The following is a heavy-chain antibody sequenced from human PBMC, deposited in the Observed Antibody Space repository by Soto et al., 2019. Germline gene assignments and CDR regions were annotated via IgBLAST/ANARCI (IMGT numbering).Heavy chain of an antibody. Sequence: VQLVQSGGEVKKPGASVKVSCKASGYTFRSYGITWVRQAPGQGLEWMGWISAYDGDTNYAQKIQGRVTMTTDSPPSTADLELRGPTADETAVCYCARERGGTTVPEDYYGMDVWGQGTRVTVSS. D-gene: IGHD3-16*01. CDR3: ARERGGTTVPEDYYGMDV. V-gene: IGHV1-18*01. J-gene: IGHJ6*02. CDR2: ISAYDGDT. CDR1: GYTFRSYG.